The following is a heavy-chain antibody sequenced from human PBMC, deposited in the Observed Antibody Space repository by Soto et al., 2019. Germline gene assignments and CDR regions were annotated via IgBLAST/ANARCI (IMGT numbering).Heavy chain of an antibody. Sequence: EVQLVESGGGLVAPGGSLRLSCVASGFTLTTYTMNWVRQAPGTGLEWVSSINGRSNYKYYSESVKGRFTISRDNAQNSLFLQMSRLGPEDTAVYYCVREDGVVGASSACDSWGQGTLVPVSS. CDR1: GFTLTTYT. V-gene: IGHV3-21*02. D-gene: IGHD1-26*01. CDR2: INGRSNYK. CDR3: VREDGVVGASSACDS. J-gene: IGHJ4*02.